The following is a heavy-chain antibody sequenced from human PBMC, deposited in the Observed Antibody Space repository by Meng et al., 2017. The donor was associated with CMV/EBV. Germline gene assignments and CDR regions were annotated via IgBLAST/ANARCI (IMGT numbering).Heavy chain of an antibody. CDR1: GGSFSGYY. Sequence: QGQVQQWGAGLLKPSETPSLTCAVYGGSFSGYYWSWIRQPPGKGLEWIGEINHSGSTNYNPSLKSRVTISVDTSKNQFSLKLSSVTAADTAVYYCARGGGGEWELLHYFDYWGQGTLVTVSS. CDR2: INHSGST. V-gene: IGHV4-34*01. J-gene: IGHJ4*02. D-gene: IGHD1-26*01. CDR3: ARGGGGEWELLHYFDY.